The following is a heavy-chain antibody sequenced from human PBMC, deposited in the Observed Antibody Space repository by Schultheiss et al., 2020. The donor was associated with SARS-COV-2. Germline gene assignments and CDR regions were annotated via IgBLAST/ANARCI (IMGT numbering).Heavy chain of an antibody. V-gene: IGHV3-11*04. CDR2: ISSSGSTI. CDR1: GFTVSSNY. D-gene: IGHD3-22*01. J-gene: IGHJ6*02. Sequence: GGSLRLSCAASGFTVSSNYMSWVRQAPGKGLEWVSYISSSGSTIYYADSVKGRFTISRDNAKNSLYLQMNSLRAEDTAVYYCARDGDGSSGSYYDSSGLRDYYYGMDVWGQGTTVTVSS. CDR3: ARDGDGSSGSYYDSSGLRDYYYGMDV.